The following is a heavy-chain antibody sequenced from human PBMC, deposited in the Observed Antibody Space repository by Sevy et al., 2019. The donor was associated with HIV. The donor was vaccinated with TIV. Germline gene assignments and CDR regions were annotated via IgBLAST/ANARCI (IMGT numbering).Heavy chain of an antibody. CDR3: AKGPQPMVTTSYGMYV. Sequence: GGSLRLSCAASGFTFKDYGMHWVRQAPGKGLEWVTFIRYDGSTKYYADSVKGRFTISRDNSKNTLYLQMNSLRVEDTAMYYCAKGPQPMVTTSYGMYVWGQGTKVTVSS. V-gene: IGHV3-30*02. CDR1: GFTFKDYG. J-gene: IGHJ6*02. CDR2: IRYDGSTK. D-gene: IGHD4-17*01.